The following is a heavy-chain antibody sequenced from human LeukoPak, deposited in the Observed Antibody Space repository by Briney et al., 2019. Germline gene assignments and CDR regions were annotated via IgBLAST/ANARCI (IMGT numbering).Heavy chain of an antibody. CDR1: EFTFSSYY. CDR3: ARVGLDRRGYSGYEAFDY. Sequence: GGSLRLSCAASEFTFSSYYMSWVRQAPGKGLEWVSSISTSSSYIYYADSVKGRFTISRDNAKNSQYLQMSRLRVEDTAVYYCARVGLDRRGYSGYEAFDYWGQGTLVTVSS. CDR2: ISTSSSYI. V-gene: IGHV3-21*01. D-gene: IGHD5-12*01. J-gene: IGHJ4*02.